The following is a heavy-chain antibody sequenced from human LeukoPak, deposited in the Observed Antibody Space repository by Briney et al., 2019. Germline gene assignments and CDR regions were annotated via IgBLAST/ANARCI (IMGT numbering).Heavy chain of an antibody. D-gene: IGHD3-3*01. CDR2: IYYSGTT. V-gene: IGHV4-39*01. Sequence: PSETLSLTCTVSGGTISSSSYYWGWIRQPPGKGLEWIGSIYYSGTTYYNPSLKSRVTISVDTSKSQFSLRLTSVTAADTVVYYCARHVRFLEWLSSYYFDYWGQGTLVTVSS. J-gene: IGHJ4*02. CDR3: ARHVRFLEWLSSYYFDY. CDR1: GGTISSSSYY.